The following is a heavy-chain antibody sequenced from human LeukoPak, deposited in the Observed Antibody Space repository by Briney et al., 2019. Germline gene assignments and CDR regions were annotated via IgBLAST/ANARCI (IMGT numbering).Heavy chain of an antibody. CDR3: AREGPGGSVFTNFDY. CDR2: IYYSGST. V-gene: IGHV4-59*01. D-gene: IGHD3-16*01. Sequence: PSETLSLTCTVSGGSISSYYWSWIRQPPGKGLEWIGYIYYSGSTNYNPSLKSRVTISVDTSNNQFSLKLSSVTAADTAVYYCAREGPGGSVFTNFDYWGQGTLVTVSS. CDR1: GGSISSYY. J-gene: IGHJ4*02.